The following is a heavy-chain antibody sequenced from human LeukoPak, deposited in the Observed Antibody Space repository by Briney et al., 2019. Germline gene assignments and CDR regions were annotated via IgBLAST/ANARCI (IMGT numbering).Heavy chain of an antibody. D-gene: IGHD5-18*01. CDR3: ARDAVDTANAV. Sequence: GGSLRLSCAASGFTFTTYWMHWVRQAPGKGLVWVSHINSDGSITSYADSVKGRFTISRDNAKNTLYLQMNSLRAEDTAVYCCARDAVDTANAVWGQGTTVTVSS. CDR2: INSDGSIT. CDR1: GFTFTTYW. J-gene: IGHJ6*02. V-gene: IGHV3-74*01.